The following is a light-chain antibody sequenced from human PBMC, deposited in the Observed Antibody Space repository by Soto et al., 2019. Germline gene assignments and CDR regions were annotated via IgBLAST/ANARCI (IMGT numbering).Light chain of an antibody. CDR1: SSNIGNNG. Sequence: QTVVTQAPSVSEAPRQRVTISCSGSSSNIGNNGVNWYQQLPGKAPKLLIYYDDLKPSGVSDRFSGSKSGTSASLAISGLQSEDEADYYCAAWDDSLNAYVFGIGTKLTVL. CDR3: AAWDDSLNAYV. V-gene: IGLV1-36*01. CDR2: YDD. J-gene: IGLJ1*01.